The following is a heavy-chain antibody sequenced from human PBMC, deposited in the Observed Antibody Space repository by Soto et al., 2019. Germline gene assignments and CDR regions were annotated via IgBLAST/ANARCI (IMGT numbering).Heavy chain of an antibody. CDR2: ISGSGGST. J-gene: IGHJ4*02. CDR3: VTVAANYYDSSGYYDY. CDR1: GFTFSSYA. V-gene: IGHV3-23*01. D-gene: IGHD3-22*01. Sequence: GGSLRLSCAASGFTFSSYAMSWVRQAPGKGLEWVSAISGSGGSTYYADSVKGRFTISRDNSKNTLYLQMNSLRAEDTAVYYCVTVAANYYDSSGYYDYWGQGTLVTVSS.